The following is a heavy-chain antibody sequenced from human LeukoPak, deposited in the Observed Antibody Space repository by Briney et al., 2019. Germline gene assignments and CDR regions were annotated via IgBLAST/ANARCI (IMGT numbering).Heavy chain of an antibody. CDR3: AREEVKSFDN. CDR2: ISWNSGSI. J-gene: IGHJ4*02. CDR1: GFTFDDYA. Sequence: PGGSLRLSCAASGFTFDDYAMHWVRQAPGKGLEWVSGISWNSGSIGYADSVKGRFTISRDNAKNSLYLQMNNLRVEDTAVYFCAREEVKSFDNWGQGTLVTVSS. V-gene: IGHV3-9*01.